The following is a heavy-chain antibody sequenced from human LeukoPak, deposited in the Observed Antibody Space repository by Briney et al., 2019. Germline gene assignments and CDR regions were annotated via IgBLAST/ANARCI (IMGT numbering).Heavy chain of an antibody. Sequence: PSETLSLTCTVSGGSISSGSYYWSWIRQPPGKGLEWIGEINHSGSTNYNPSLKSRVTISVDTSKNQFSLKLSSVTAADTAVYYCARRGLLGSGYYRNWFDPWGQGTLVTVSS. J-gene: IGHJ5*02. D-gene: IGHD3-3*01. CDR1: GGSISSGSYY. CDR3: ARRGLLGSGYYRNWFDP. V-gene: IGHV4-39*07. CDR2: INHSGST.